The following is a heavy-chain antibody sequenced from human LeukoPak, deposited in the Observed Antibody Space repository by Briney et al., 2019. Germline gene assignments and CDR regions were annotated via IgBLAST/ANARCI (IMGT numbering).Heavy chain of an antibody. CDR1: GFTFSSYA. Sequence: GGSLRLSCAASGFTFSSYAMSWVRQAPGKGLEWVSAISGSGGSTYYADSVKGRFTISRDNSKNTLYLQMNSLRAEDAAVYYCAKSPFSSSWFQEDYFDYWGQGTLVTVSS. V-gene: IGHV3-23*01. CDR2: ISGSGGST. D-gene: IGHD6-13*01. CDR3: AKSPFSSSWFQEDYFDY. J-gene: IGHJ4*02.